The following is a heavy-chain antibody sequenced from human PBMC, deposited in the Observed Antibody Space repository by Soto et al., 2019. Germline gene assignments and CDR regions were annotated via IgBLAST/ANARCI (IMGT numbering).Heavy chain of an antibody. D-gene: IGHD2-8*01. CDR1: SYSISSGFF. V-gene: IGHV4-38-2*02. CDR3: ARDTNSLDL. Sequence: SEALSLTCVVSSYSISSGFFWAWIRQPPGKGLEWVGSIYHTGDTHYNPSLRSQVSMSVDTSKNHFSLRLTYLTAADTAVYFCARDTNSLDLWGQGILVTVSS. J-gene: IGHJ5*02. CDR2: IYHTGDT.